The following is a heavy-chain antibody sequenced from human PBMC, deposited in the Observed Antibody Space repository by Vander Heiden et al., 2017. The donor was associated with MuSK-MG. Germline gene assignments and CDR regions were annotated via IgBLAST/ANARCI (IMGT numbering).Heavy chain of an antibody. Sequence: EVQLVESGGGLVQPGGSLRLSCAASGFTFSDYWMGWVRQAPGKGLEWLANINQDGSEKDDVDSLRGRFTISRDKAKNSLYMKLNSLGAEDTAVYYCTRGQYGDYDWGQGTMVTVSS. D-gene: IGHD4-17*01. J-gene: IGHJ4*02. CDR2: INQDGSEK. CDR1: GFTFSDYW. CDR3: TRGQYGDYD. V-gene: IGHV3-7*01.